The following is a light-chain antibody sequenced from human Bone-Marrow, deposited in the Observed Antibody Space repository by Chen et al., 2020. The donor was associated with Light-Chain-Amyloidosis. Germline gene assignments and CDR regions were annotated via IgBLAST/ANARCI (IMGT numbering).Light chain of an antibody. V-gene: IGLV2-14*01. CDR3: SSYTITNTLV. Sequence: SALTQPASVPGSPGPSITISCTGTSIDVVGDNHVSWYQQHPDKAPKLMIYEVTNRPSWVPDRFSGSKSDNTASLTISGLQTEDEADYFCSSYTITNTLVFGSGTRVTVL. CDR1: SIDVVGDNH. J-gene: IGLJ1*01. CDR2: EVT.